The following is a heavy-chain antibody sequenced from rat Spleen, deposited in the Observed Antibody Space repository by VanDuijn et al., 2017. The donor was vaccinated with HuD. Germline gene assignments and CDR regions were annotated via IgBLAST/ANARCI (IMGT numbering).Heavy chain of an antibody. J-gene: IGHJ2*01. CDR3: TGINWELVDY. D-gene: IGHD5-1*01. CDR1: GFTFSSFP. V-gene: IGHV5-46*01. CDR2: ISSGGGGT. Sequence: EVQLVESGGGLVQPGRSLKLSCAASGFTFSSFPMAWVRQAPKKGLEWVASISSGGGGTYYPDSVKGRFTISRDDAKSTLYLQMNSLQTEDTATYYCTGINWELVDYWGQGVMVTVSS.